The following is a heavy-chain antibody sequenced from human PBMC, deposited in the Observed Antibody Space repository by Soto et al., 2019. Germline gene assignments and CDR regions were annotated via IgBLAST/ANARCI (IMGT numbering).Heavy chain of an antibody. D-gene: IGHD3-10*01. J-gene: IGHJ5*02. CDR1: GFTFSNYA. CDR2: ISGGGIST. V-gene: IGHV3-23*01. CDR3: ARDAISMVRGTNNWFDP. Sequence: GGSLRPSCAASGFTFSNYAMSWVRQAPGKGLEWVSAISGGGISTYYADSVRGRFTISRDNSRNTLCLRMNRLRAEDTAVYYCARDAISMVRGTNNWFDPWGQGTLVTVSS.